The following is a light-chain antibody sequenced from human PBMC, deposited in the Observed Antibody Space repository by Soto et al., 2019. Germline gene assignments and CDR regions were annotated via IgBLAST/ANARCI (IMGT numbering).Light chain of an antibody. CDR2: NTN. J-gene: IGLJ1*01. V-gene: IGLV8-61*01. CDR3: CSYAGSYTFDV. CDR1: SDSVSASHF. Sequence: QAVVTQEPSFSVSPGGTVTLTCGLSSDSVSASHFPSWYQQTPGQAPRTLIYNTNTRSSGVPDRFSGSKSGNTASLTISGLQAEDEADYYCCSYAGSYTFDVFGTGTKVTVL.